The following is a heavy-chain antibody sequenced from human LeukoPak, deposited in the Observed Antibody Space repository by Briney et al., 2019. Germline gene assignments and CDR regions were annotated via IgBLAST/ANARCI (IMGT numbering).Heavy chain of an antibody. Sequence: GESLKISCKGSGYSFTSYWIGWVRQMPGKGLEWMGIIYPGDSDTRYSPSFQGQVTISADKSISTAYPQWSSLKASDTAMYYCASLGTTGTTDDAFDIWGQGTMVTVSS. CDR2: IYPGDSDT. D-gene: IGHD1-1*01. J-gene: IGHJ3*02. CDR1: GYSFTSYW. CDR3: ASLGTTGTTDDAFDI. V-gene: IGHV5-51*01.